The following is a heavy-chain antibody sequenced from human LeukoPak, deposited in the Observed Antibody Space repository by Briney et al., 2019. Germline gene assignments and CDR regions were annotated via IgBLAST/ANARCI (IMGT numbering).Heavy chain of an antibody. V-gene: IGHV1-8*01. J-gene: IGHJ5*02. CDR1: GYTFTSYD. Sequence: ASVKVSCKASGYTFTSYDINWVRQAPGQGLEWMGWMNPNSGNTGYAQKFQGRVTMTRNTSISTAYMELSSLRSEDTAVYYCARVRYDNPYNWFDPWGQGTLVTVSS. CDR3: ARVRYDNPYNWFDP. CDR2: MNPNSGNT. D-gene: IGHD3-22*01.